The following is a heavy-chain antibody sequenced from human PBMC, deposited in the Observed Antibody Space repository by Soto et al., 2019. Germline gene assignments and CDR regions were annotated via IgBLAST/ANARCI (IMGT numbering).Heavy chain of an antibody. CDR3: AKDVLRFLEWLAFYGMDV. D-gene: IGHD3-3*01. CDR2: ISYDGSNK. Sequence: QVQLVESGGGVVQAGRSLRLSCAASGFTFSSYGMHWVRQAPGKGVVWVAVISYDGSNKYYAESVKGRFTISRDNSKNTLYLQMNGLRAEDTAVYYCAKDVLRFLEWLAFYGMDVWGQGTTVTVSS. V-gene: IGHV3-30*18. J-gene: IGHJ6*02. CDR1: GFTFSSYG.